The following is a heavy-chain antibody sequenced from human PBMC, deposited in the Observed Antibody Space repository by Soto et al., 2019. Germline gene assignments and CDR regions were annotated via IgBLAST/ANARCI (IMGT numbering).Heavy chain of an antibody. J-gene: IGHJ6*03. CDR3: ARDSSGWYPGYYMDV. CDR2: INAGNGNT. CDR1: GYTFTSYA. D-gene: IGHD6-19*01. V-gene: IGHV1-3*01. Sequence: GASVKVSCKASGYTFTSYAMHWVRQAPGQRLEWMGWINAGNGNTKYSQKFQGRVTITRDTSASTAYMELSSLRSEDTAVYYCARDSSGWYPGYYMDVWGKGTTVTVSS.